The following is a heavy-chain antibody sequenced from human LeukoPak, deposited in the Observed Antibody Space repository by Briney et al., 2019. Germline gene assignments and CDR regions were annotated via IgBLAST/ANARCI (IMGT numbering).Heavy chain of an antibody. J-gene: IGHJ6*02. Sequence: ASVKVSCKASGGTFSSYAISWVRQAPGQGLEWMGWINPNSGGTNYAQKFQGRVTMTRDTSISTAYMELSRLRSDDTAVYYCARVRFYGMDVWGQGTTVTVSS. CDR3: ARVRFYGMDV. CDR1: GGTFSSYA. CDR2: INPNSGGT. V-gene: IGHV1-2*02. D-gene: IGHD5-24*01.